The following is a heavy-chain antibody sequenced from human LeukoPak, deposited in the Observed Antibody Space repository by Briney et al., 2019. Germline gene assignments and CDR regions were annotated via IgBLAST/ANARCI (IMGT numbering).Heavy chain of an antibody. CDR3: ARDPNSAL. Sequence: SEALSLTCTVSGGSISGSYWSWIRQPAGKGLEWIGRLSPSGSTNYNPSLKSRVTMSVDTSKNQFSLELRSVTAADTAVYYCARDPNSALWGQGTLVTVSS. D-gene: IGHD4-23*01. CDR2: LSPSGST. J-gene: IGHJ4*02. V-gene: IGHV4-4*07. CDR1: GGSISGSY.